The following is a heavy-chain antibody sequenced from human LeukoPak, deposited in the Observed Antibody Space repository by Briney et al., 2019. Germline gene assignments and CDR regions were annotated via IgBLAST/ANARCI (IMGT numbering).Heavy chain of an antibody. CDR2: ISYDGINQ. CDR1: GFTFSSYA. CDR3: TLTTFGVVYYFDY. Sequence: GRSLRLSCATSGFTFSSYAMHWVRQAPGKGLVWVALISYDGINQYYADSVKGRFIISRDNSKNTLYLQLNSLRLEDTAVYYCTLTTFGVVYYFDYWGQGTLVTVSS. D-gene: IGHD1/OR15-1a*01. J-gene: IGHJ4*02. V-gene: IGHV3-30*04.